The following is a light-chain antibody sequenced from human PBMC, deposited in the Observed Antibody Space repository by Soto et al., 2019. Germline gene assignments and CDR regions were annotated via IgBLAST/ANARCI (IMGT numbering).Light chain of an antibody. J-gene: IGKJ4*01. CDR2: VAS. CDR3: QQYNVWPLT. Sequence: EIVMTQSPATLSVSPGERATLSCRASQRVSSNVAWYQPKPGQTPKLLIYVASTRATGIPARFSGSGSGTEFNLTISSLQSEDFAVYYCQQYNVWPLTFGGGTKVEFK. CDR1: QRVSSN. V-gene: IGKV3-15*01.